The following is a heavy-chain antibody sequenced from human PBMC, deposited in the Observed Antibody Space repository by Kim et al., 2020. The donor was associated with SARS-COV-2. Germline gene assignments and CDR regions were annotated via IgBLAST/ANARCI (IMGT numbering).Heavy chain of an antibody. CDR1: GGSIISSTYY. CDR2: IYYSGSI. Sequence: SETLSLTCTVFGGSIISSTYYWGWIRQPPGKGLEWIGSIYYSGSIYYNPSLKSRVTISVDTSRNQFSLKLSSVTAADTAVYYCTRDWGTTVTTSGPLAYWGQGTLVTVSS. CDR3: TRDWGTTVTTSGPLAY. D-gene: IGHD4-17*01. V-gene: IGHV4-39*07. J-gene: IGHJ4*02.